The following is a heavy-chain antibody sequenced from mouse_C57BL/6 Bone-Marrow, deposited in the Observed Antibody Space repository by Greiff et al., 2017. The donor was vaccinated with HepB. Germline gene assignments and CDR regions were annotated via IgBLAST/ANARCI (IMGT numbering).Heavy chain of an antibody. Sequence: EVKLMESGGGLVKPGGSLKLSCAASGFTFSSYAMSWVRQTPEKRLEWVATISDGGSYTYYPDNVKGRFTISRDNAKNNLYLQMSHLKSEDTAMYYCARGIYYDYDEYYFDYWGQGTTLTVSS. D-gene: IGHD2-4*01. CDR1: GFTFSSYA. J-gene: IGHJ2*01. CDR3: ARGIYYDYDEYYFDY. CDR2: ISDGGSYT. V-gene: IGHV5-4*03.